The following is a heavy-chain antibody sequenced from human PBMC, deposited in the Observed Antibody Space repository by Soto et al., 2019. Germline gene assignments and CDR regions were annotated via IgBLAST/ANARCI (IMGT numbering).Heavy chain of an antibody. Sequence: EVQLLESGGGLVQPGGSLRLSCAASGFTFSSYAMSWVRQAPGKGLGWVSAISGSGGSTYFADSVKGRFTISRDNSKNTLYLQMNTLRAQDTGMYYCAKQKTTVTRYDAFDIWGQGTMVTVSS. J-gene: IGHJ3*02. V-gene: IGHV3-23*01. CDR1: GFTFSSYA. CDR3: AKQKTTVTRYDAFDI. CDR2: ISGSGGST. D-gene: IGHD4-17*01.